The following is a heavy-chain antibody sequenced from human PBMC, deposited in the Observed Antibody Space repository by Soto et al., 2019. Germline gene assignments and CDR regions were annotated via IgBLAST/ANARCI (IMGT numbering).Heavy chain of an antibody. V-gene: IGHV3-15*01. CDR3: TTEGFYEELFRITRLKEHGY. D-gene: IGHD1-20*01. J-gene: IGHJ4*02. Sequence: GGSLRLSFAATRFPFSNAWMSWLRQDPGKGLEWVGRIKSKTDGGTTDYAAPVKCRFPISRYDSINTLYLQMNSLNTEDTAVYYCTTEGFYEELFRITRLKEHGYWGKGILVTV. CDR2: IKSKTDGGTT. CDR1: RFPFSNAW.